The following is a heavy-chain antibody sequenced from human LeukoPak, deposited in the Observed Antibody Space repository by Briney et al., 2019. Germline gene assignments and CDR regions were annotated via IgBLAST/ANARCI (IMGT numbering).Heavy chain of an antibody. V-gene: IGHV4-31*03. CDR2: INYSGST. CDR1: GGSISSGGYY. J-gene: IGHJ6*02. CDR3: ARVAARYVGMDV. D-gene: IGHD6-6*01. Sequence: SETLSLTCTVSGGSISSGGYYWSWIRQHPGKGLEWIGYINYSGSTYYSPSLKSRVTISVDTSKNQSSLKLSSVTAADTAVYYCARVAARYVGMDVWGQGTTVTVSS.